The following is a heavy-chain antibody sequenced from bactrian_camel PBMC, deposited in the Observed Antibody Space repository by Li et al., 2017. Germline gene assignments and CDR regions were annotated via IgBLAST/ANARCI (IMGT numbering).Heavy chain of an antibody. J-gene: IGHJ7*01. Sequence: HVQLVESGGGLVRPGGSLWLSCAASESISSWCEKDWYRQTPGKERELVSTIRKDGSTTYADSVKGRFAISRDDAKNAWYLQMNSLKSEDTALYYCAADRGSLYGSRYDHAMDYWGKGTQVTVS. V-gene: IGHV3S53*01. D-gene: IGHD3*01. CDR1: ESISSWCE. CDR2: IRKDGST.